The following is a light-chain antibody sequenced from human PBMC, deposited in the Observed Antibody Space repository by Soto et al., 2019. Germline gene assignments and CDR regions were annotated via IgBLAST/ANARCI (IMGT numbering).Light chain of an antibody. V-gene: IGKV1-5*01. J-gene: IGKJ1*01. Sequence: DIQMTQSPSTLSASVGDRVTITCRASQSISSWLAWYQQKPGKAPKLLFYDASSLESGVPSRVSGSGSGTDFTLTISSLQPDDFATYYCQQYKSYSGTFGQGNKVEIK. CDR1: QSISSW. CDR3: QQYKSYSGT. CDR2: DAS.